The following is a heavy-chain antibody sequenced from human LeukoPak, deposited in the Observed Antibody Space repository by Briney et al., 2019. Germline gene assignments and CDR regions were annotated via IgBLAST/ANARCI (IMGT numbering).Heavy chain of an antibody. D-gene: IGHD3-22*01. CDR2: IYSGGST. CDR3: ARDGGDYYDSSGYSPPYAFDI. V-gene: IGHV3-66*01. Sequence: GGSLRLSCAASGFTVTRNYMSWVRQAPGKGLEWVSVIYSGGSTYYADSVEGRFTISRDNSKNTLYLQMNSLGAEDTAVYYCARDGGDYYDSSGYSPPYAFDIWGQGTMVTVSS. CDR1: GFTVTRNY. J-gene: IGHJ3*02.